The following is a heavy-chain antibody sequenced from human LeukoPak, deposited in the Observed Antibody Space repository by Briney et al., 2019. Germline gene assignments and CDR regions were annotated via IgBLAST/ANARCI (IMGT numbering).Heavy chain of an antibody. CDR2: IIPIFGTA. CDR1: GGTFSSYA. V-gene: IGHV1-69*13. J-gene: IGHJ5*02. Sequence: SVKVSCKASGGTFSSYAISWVRQAPGQGLGWMGGIIPIFGTANYAQKFQGRVTITADESTSTAYMELSSLRSEDTAVYYCAREFGYCSSTSCYHNWFDPWGQGTLVTVSS. CDR3: AREFGYCSSTSCYHNWFDP. D-gene: IGHD2-2*01.